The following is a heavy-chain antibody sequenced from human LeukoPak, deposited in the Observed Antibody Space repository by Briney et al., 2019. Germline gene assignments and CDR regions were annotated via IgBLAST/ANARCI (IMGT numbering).Heavy chain of an antibody. CDR2: IYSGGST. V-gene: IGHV3-53*01. J-gene: IGHJ4*02. Sequence: GGSLRLSCAASGFTVSSNYMSWVRQAPGKGLEWVSVIYSGGSTYYADSVKGRFTISRDNSKNTLYLQMNSLRAEDTAVYYCARADSSGYLADFDYWGQGTLVTVSS. D-gene: IGHD3-22*01. CDR3: ARADSSGYLADFDY. CDR1: GFTVSSNY.